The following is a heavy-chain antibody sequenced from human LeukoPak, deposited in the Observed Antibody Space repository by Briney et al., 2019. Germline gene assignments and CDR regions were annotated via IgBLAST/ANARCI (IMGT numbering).Heavy chain of an antibody. Sequence: AASVKVSCKASGYTFTSYDINWVRQATGQGLEWMGWMNPNSGNTGYAQKFQGRVTITRNTSISTAYMELSSLRSEDTAVYYCARVSRGAYDSSGYRDYWGQGTLVTVSS. CDR1: GYTFTSYD. CDR3: ARVSRGAYDSSGYRDY. V-gene: IGHV1-8*03. D-gene: IGHD3-22*01. CDR2: MNPNSGNT. J-gene: IGHJ4*02.